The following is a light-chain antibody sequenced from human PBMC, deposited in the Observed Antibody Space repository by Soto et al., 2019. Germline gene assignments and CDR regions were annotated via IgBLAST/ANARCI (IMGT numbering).Light chain of an antibody. CDR2: ETS. J-gene: IGKJ1*01. Sequence: DVQMTQSPSTLSASVGDRVTITCRASQSISRWLAWYQQKPGKAPKLLIYETSSLEDGVPSRFTGSGPGTEFSLTITSLQPEDFASYYCQQYKDYWTFGQGTKVDI. CDR1: QSISRW. CDR3: QQYKDYWT. V-gene: IGKV1-5*03.